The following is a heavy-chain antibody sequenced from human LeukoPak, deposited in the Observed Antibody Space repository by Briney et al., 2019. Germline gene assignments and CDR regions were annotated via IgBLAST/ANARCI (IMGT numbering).Heavy chain of an antibody. Sequence: PGGSLRLSCAASGFTFSSAWMSWVRQAPGQGLEWLGRIKTKTDGGTTDYAAPVKGRFTISRDDSKYTLYLQMNSLKSDDTAVYYCANIFGGNSHRSDYWGQGTLVTVSS. V-gene: IGHV3-15*01. CDR1: GFTFSSAW. CDR2: IKTKTDGGTT. J-gene: IGHJ4*02. CDR3: ANIFGGNSHRSDY. D-gene: IGHD4-23*01.